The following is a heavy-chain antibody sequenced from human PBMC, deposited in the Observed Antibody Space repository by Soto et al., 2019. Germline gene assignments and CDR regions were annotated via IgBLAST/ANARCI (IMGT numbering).Heavy chain of an antibody. CDR2: MNANNGNT. CDR1: GYTFTSYD. CDR3: ASGTLAFGYYYYGMDV. J-gene: IGHJ6*02. V-gene: IGHV1-8*01. Sequence: ASVKVSCKASGYTFTSYDINWVRQATGQRLEWMGWMNANNGNTKYAQKFQGRVTITRDTSASTAYMELSSLRSEDTAVYYCASGTLAFGYYYYGMDVWGQGTTVTVSS. D-gene: IGHD3-10*01.